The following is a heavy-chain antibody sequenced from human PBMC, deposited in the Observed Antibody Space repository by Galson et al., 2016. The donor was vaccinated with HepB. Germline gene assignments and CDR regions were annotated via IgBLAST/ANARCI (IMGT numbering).Heavy chain of an antibody. CDR1: GYTFTNHY. V-gene: IGHV1-8*01. Sequence: SVKVSCKASGYTFTNHYINWVRQATGHGPEWMGWMDTTTYKTGYAQKFQDRFTMTKNTSLGTAYMELSSLRSGDTAVYYCARGHGNARDAFDVWGQGTRVTVSS. CDR3: ARGHGNARDAFDV. CDR2: MDTTTYKT. J-gene: IGHJ3*01. D-gene: IGHD1-1*01.